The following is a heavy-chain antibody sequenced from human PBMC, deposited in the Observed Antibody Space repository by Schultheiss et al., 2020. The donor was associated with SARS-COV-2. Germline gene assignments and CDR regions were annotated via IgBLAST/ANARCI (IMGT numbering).Heavy chain of an antibody. D-gene: IGHD2-15*01. V-gene: IGHV4-59*12. CDR2: IYYSGST. J-gene: IGHJ5*02. CDR3: ARELVAASNWFDP. CDR1: GGSISSYY. Sequence: SQTLSLTCAVYGGSISSYYWSWIRQPPGKGLEWIGYIYYSGSTNYNPSLKSRVTISVDTSKNQFSLKLSSVTAADTAVYYCARELVAASNWFDPWGQGTLVTVSS.